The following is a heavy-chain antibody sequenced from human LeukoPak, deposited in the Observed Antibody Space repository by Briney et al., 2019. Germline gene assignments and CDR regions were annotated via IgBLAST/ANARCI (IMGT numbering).Heavy chain of an antibody. CDR2: IYFSGRT. J-gene: IGHJ4*02. CDR3: ARDNPYGSGNDY. Sequence: SETLSLTCTVSGGSIDSYYWSWIRQPPGKGLEWIGSIYFSGRTYYNMSLKSRVTISIDTSKNQFSLKVNSVTAADTAVYYCARDNPYGSGNDYWGQGTLVTVSS. CDR1: GGSIDSYY. V-gene: IGHV4-39*07. D-gene: IGHD3-10*01.